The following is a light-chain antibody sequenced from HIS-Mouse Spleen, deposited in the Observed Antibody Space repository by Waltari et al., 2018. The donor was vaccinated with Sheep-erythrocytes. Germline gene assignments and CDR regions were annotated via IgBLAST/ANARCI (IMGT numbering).Light chain of an antibody. CDR2: QDT. J-gene: IGLJ2*01. CDR1: NLGDKY. V-gene: IGLV3-1*01. CDR3: QAWDSSIVV. Sequence: SSELTQPPSVSVSPGQTASITCSGDNLGDKYACWYQQKPGQSPVLVIYQDTKRPSGIPERFSGSISGNTATLTISRTQAMDEADYYCQAWDSSIVVFGGGTKLTVL.